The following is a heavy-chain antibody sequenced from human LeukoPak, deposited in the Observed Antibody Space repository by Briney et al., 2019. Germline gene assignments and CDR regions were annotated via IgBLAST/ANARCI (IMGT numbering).Heavy chain of an antibody. V-gene: IGHV4-59*01. D-gene: IGHD6-19*01. CDR1: GGSISSYY. CDR2: IYDSGST. Sequence: PSETLSLTCTVSGGSISSYYWSWIRRPPGKGLEWIGYIYDSGSTNYNPSLKSRVTISVDTSKNQFSLKLSSVTAADTAVYYCAREKRLLSGGWPRTGYWFDPWGQGTLVTVSP. CDR3: AREKRLLSGGWPRTGYWFDP. J-gene: IGHJ5*02.